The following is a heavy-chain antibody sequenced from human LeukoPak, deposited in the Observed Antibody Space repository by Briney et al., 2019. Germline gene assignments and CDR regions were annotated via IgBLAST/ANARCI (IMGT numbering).Heavy chain of an antibody. CDR3: ARAGSGSYLFDY. D-gene: IGHD3-10*01. Sequence: APVKVSCKASGYTFTSYDINWVRQATGQGLEWMGWMNPISGNTGYAQKFQGRVTMTRNTSISTAYMELSSLRSEDTAVYYCARAGSGSYLFDYWGQGILVTVSS. J-gene: IGHJ4*02. V-gene: IGHV1-8*01. CDR2: MNPISGNT. CDR1: GYTFTSYD.